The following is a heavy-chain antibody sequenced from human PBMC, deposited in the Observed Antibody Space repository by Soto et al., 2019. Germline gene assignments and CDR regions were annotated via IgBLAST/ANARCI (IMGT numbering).Heavy chain of an antibody. J-gene: IGHJ6*02. Sequence: QVQLVQSGAEVKKPGSSVKVSCKASGGTFSSYAISWVRQAPGQGLEWMGGIIPIFGTANYAQKFQGRVTITADESTSTAYMELSSLRSEDTAVYYCASPYYYGSGSYSTYYGMDVRGQGTTVTVSS. CDR3: ASPYYYGSGSYSTYYGMDV. D-gene: IGHD3-10*01. CDR1: GGTFSSYA. V-gene: IGHV1-69*01. CDR2: IIPIFGTA.